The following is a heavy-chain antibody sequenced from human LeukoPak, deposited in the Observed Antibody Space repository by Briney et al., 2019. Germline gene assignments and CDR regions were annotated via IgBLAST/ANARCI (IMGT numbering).Heavy chain of an antibody. J-gene: IGHJ4*02. V-gene: IGHV3-30-3*01. CDR2: ISYDGSNK. D-gene: IGHD2-2*01. CDR1: GFTFSSYA. CDR3: ARDRAYQLSADY. Sequence: PGGSLRLSCAASGFTFSSYAMHWVRQAPGKGLEWVAVISYDGSNKYYADSVKGRLTISRDNSKNTLYLQMNSLRAEDTAVYYCARDRAYQLSADYWGQGTLVTVSS.